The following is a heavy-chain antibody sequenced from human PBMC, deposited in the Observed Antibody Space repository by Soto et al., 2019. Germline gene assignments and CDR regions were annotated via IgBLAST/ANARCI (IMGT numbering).Heavy chain of an antibody. V-gene: IGHV3-33*01. CDR1: GFTFSSYG. CDR2: IWYDGSNK. Sequence: QVQLVESGGGVVQPGRSLRLSCAASGFTFSSYGMHWVRQAPGKGLEWVVVIWYDGSNKYYADSVKGRFTISRDNSKNTLYLQMNSLRAEDTAVYYCARGPRWFYGMDVWGQGTTVTVSS. J-gene: IGHJ6*02. CDR3: ARGPRWFYGMDV. D-gene: IGHD2-15*01.